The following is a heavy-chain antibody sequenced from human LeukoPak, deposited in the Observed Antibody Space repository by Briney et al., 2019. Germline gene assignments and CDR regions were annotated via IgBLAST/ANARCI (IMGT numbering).Heavy chain of an antibody. Sequence: PGGSLRLSCAASGFTFSSYAMSWVRQAPGKGLEWVSAISGSGGSTYYADSVKGRFTISRDNSKNTLYLQMNSLRAEDTAVYYCAKPSRFSGSYFLDAFDIWGQGTMVTVSS. CDR3: AKPSRFSGSYFLDAFDI. CDR2: ISGSGGST. V-gene: IGHV3-23*01. CDR1: GFTFSSYA. D-gene: IGHD1-26*01. J-gene: IGHJ3*02.